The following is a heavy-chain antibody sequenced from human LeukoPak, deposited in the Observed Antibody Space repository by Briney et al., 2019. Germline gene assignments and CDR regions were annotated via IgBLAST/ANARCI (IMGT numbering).Heavy chain of an antibody. Sequence: SETLSLTCTVSGGSMRTYYWMWIRQPPGKGLEWIGFVYHSGSTDYNPSLKSRGTISVDTSKNQFSLKLSSVTAADTAVYYCARTNYYGSGSYYPDLWGQGTLVTVSS. V-gene: IGHV4-59*08. CDR3: ARTNYYGSGSYYPDL. CDR1: GGSMRTYY. CDR2: VYHSGST. J-gene: IGHJ5*02. D-gene: IGHD3-10*01.